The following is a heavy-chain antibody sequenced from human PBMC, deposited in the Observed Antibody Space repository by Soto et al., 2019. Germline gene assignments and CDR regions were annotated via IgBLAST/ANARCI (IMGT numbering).Heavy chain of an antibody. CDR1: GGSISSSSHH. V-gene: IGHV4-39*01. Sequence: PSXTRSLTCTGSGGSISSSSHHWCWIRQPPGKGLEWIGNIYYSENTYYNPSLKSRVTISVDTSKNQFSLRLTSVTAADTAVYYCATHPPYGPLDHWGQGTLVTVSS. J-gene: IGHJ4*02. CDR3: ATHPPYGPLDH. CDR2: IYYSENT. D-gene: IGHD4-17*01.